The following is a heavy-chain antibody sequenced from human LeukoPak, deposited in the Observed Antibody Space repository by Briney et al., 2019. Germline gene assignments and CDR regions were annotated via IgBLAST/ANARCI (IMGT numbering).Heavy chain of an antibody. D-gene: IGHD3-10*01. Sequence: GESLKISCKGSGYRFTSYWIGWVRQMPGKGLEWMGIINSGDSHTKYSPALQGHVTISADKSISTAYLQWSSLEASDTAMYYCARLLEYGSGSYLDYWGQGTLVTVSS. V-gene: IGHV5-51*01. CDR1: GYRFTSYW. CDR2: INSGDSHT. J-gene: IGHJ4*02. CDR3: ARLLEYGSGSYLDY.